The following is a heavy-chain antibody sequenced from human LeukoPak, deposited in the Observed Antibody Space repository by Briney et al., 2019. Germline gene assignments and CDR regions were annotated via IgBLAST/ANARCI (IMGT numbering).Heavy chain of an antibody. V-gene: IGHV4-39*01. Sequence: PSETLSLTCTVSGGSISSSSYYWGWIRQPPGKGLEWIGSIYYSGSTYYNPSLKSRVTISVDTSKNQFSLKLSSVTAADTAVYYCARHAVTMVRGVRSYYYYGMDVWGQGTTVTVSS. J-gene: IGHJ6*02. D-gene: IGHD3-10*01. CDR2: IYYSGST. CDR3: ARHAVTMVRGVRSYYYYGMDV. CDR1: GGSISSSSYY.